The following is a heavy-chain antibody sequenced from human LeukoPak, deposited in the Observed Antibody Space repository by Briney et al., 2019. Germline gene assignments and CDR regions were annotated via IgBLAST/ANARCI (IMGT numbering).Heavy chain of an antibody. J-gene: IGHJ3*02. CDR3: ARGDSGYSYGGI. CDR1: GGSISSYY. V-gene: IGHV4-59*12. CDR2: IYYSGST. Sequence: SETLSLTCTVSGGSISSYYWSWIRQPPGKGLEWIGYIYYSGSTNYNPSLKSRVTISVDTSKNQFSLKLSSVTAADTAVYYCARGDSGYSYGGIWGQGTLVTVSS. D-gene: IGHD5-18*01.